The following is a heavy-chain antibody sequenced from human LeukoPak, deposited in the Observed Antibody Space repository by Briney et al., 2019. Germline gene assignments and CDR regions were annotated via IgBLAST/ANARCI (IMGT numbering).Heavy chain of an antibody. CDR1: GFTFSSFS. D-gene: IGHD6-6*01. CDR2: ISSGSGTI. V-gene: IGHV3-48*01. CDR3: ARDMGSSSYYMDV. J-gene: IGHJ6*03. Sequence: PGGSLRLSCAASGFTFSSFSMNWVRQAPGEGLEWISYISSGSGTIYYADSVKGRFTISRDNAKNSLYLQMNSLRAEDTAVYYCARDMGSSSYYMDVWGKGTTVTVSS.